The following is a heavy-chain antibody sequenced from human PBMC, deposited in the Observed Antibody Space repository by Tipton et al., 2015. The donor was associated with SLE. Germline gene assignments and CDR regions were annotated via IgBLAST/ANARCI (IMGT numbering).Heavy chain of an antibody. J-gene: IGHJ4*02. CDR1: GDSISSSSYY. CDR2: IYYSGST. CDR3: ARGSPERVAGVDY. D-gene: IGHD2-15*01. V-gene: IGHV4-39*07. Sequence: TLSLTCTVSGDSISSSSYYWGWIRQPPGKGLEWIGSIYYSGSTYYNPSLKSRVTISVDTSKNQFSLKLSSVTAADTAVYYCARGSPERVAGVDYWGQGTLVTVSS.